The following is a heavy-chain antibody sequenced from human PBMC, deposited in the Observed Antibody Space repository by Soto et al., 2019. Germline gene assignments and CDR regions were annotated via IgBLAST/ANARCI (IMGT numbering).Heavy chain of an antibody. Sequence: ASVKVSCKGFGYSFMKYGINWARQAPGQGLEWVGWISPYSGYTHSAQKFHGRLTLTTDTAASTAYMELRILRSADTALYYCAREASVLIPAAQPSRFDSWGQGTLVTV. CDR1: GYSFMKYG. V-gene: IGHV1-18*01. CDR3: AREASVLIPAAQPSRFDS. CDR2: ISPYSGYT. D-gene: IGHD2-2*01. J-gene: IGHJ4*02.